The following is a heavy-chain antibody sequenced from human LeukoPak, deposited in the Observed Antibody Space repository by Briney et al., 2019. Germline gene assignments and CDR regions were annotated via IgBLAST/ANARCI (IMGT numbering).Heavy chain of an antibody. Sequence: GGSLRLSCAASGFTFSSYAMSWVRQAPGKGLEWVSAISGSGGSTYYADSVKGRFTISRDNSKNTLYLQMNSLRAEDTAAYYCAKEVVPAANAVSCFDYWGQGTLVTVSS. CDR3: AKEVVPAANAVSCFDY. J-gene: IGHJ4*02. D-gene: IGHD2-2*01. CDR2: ISGSGGST. CDR1: GFTFSSYA. V-gene: IGHV3-23*01.